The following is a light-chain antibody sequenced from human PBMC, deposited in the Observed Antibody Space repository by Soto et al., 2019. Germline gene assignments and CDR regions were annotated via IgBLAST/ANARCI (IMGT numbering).Light chain of an antibody. J-gene: IGLJ2*01. CDR3: QTWGTGIRV. CDR2: LNSDGSH. Sequence: QSVLTQSPSASASLGASVKLTCTLSSGHSRYSIAWHQQQPEKGPRYLMSLNSDGSHSKGDGIPDRFSGSRSGTERYLTISNLQSEEEADYYCQTWGTGIRVFGGGTKLTVL. CDR1: SGHSRYS. V-gene: IGLV4-69*01.